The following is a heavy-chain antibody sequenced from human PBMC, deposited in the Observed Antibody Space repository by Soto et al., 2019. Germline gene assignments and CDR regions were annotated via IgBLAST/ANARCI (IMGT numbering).Heavy chain of an antibody. Sequence: ASVKVSCKASEYTFTSYAMHWVRQAPGQRLEWMGWINTGNGNTKYSQKFQGRVTITRDTSATTAYMELSSLRSEDTAVYYCARDKGDGGGTSCYNPLFDYWGQGTLVTVSS. CDR2: INTGNGNT. CDR1: EYTFTSYA. J-gene: IGHJ4*02. V-gene: IGHV1-3*04. D-gene: IGHD2-2*02. CDR3: ARDKGDGGGTSCYNPLFDY.